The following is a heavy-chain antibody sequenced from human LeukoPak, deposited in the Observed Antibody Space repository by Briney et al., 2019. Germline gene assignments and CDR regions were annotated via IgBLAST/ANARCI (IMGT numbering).Heavy chain of an antibody. CDR2: ISGSGGST. V-gene: IGHV3-23*01. CDR3: AKKNFGYCSGGSCYGDYGMDV. D-gene: IGHD2-15*01. J-gene: IGHJ6*02. CDR1: GFTFSSYA. Sequence: GGSLRLSCAASGFTFSSYAMSRVRQAPGKGLEWVSAISGSGGSTYYADSVKGRFTISRDNSKNTLYLQMNSLRAEDTAVYYCAKKNFGYCSGGSCYGDYGMDVWGQGTTVTVSS.